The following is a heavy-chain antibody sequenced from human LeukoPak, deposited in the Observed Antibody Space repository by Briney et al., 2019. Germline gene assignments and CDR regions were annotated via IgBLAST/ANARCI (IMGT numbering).Heavy chain of an antibody. Sequence: SETLSLTCSVSGYSISSDYYWGWIRQPPGKGLEWIGSIHHSGSTYYNPSLKSRVTISVDTSKNQFSLKLSSVTAADTAVYYCARGGGDSSRGNLLFDYWGQGTLVTVSS. CDR3: ARGGGDSSRGNLLFDY. D-gene: IGHD6-13*01. J-gene: IGHJ4*02. V-gene: IGHV4-38-2*02. CDR1: GYSISSDYY. CDR2: IHHSGST.